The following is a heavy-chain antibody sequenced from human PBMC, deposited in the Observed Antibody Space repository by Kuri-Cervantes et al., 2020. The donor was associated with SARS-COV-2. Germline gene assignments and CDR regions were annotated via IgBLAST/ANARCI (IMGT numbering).Heavy chain of an antibody. Sequence: SETLSLTCAVYGGSFSGYYWSWIRQPPGKGLEWIGEINHSGSTNYNPSLKSRVTISVDTSKNQFSLKLSSVTAADTAVYYCARAFPRSYVGYWGQGTRVTVSS. J-gene: IGHJ4*02. CDR3: ARAFPRSYVGY. CDR1: GGSFSGYY. CDR2: INHSGST. V-gene: IGHV4-34*01. D-gene: IGHD5-18*01.